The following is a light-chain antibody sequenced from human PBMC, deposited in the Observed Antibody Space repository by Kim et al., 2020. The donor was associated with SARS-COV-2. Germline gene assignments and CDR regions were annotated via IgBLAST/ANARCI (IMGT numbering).Light chain of an antibody. CDR2: QDA. Sequence: SYELTQPPSVSVSPGQTASITCSGDKLDDRYVGWYQQKPGQSPFLIICQDAKRPSGIPERFSGASSGNTATLTITGTQSIDEADYYCQAWDSGTAGVFGGGTQLTVL. V-gene: IGLV3-1*01. CDR1: KLDDRY. CDR3: QAWDSGTAGV. J-gene: IGLJ2*01.